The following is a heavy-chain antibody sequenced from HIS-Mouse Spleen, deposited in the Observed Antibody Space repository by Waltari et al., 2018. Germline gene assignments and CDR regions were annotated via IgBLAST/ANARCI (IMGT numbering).Heavy chain of an antibody. Sequence: EVQLVETGGGLLQPGGSLRLSCAASGFTVSSNYMSWVRQAPGKGLEWVSVIYSGGSTYYADSVKGRFTISRDNSKNTLYLQMNSLRAEDTAVYYCARHYYYGSGSYYFDYWGQGTLVTVSS. CDR2: IYSGGST. J-gene: IGHJ4*02. CDR1: GFTVSSNY. V-gene: IGHV3-53*02. D-gene: IGHD3-10*01. CDR3: ARHYYYGSGSYYFDY.